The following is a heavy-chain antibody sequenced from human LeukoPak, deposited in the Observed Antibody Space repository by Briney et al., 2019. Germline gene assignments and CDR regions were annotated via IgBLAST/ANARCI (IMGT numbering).Heavy chain of an antibody. Sequence: SETLSLTCTLSGGSTSNYYWSWIRQPPERGLEWLGRIYTSGSTNYNPSLKSRVTISVDTSKNQFSLKLTSVTAADTAVYYCARGPYKYDGSGAFDIWGQGTMVTVSS. V-gene: IGHV4-4*08. CDR3: ARGPYKYDGSGAFDI. D-gene: IGHD3-22*01. J-gene: IGHJ3*02. CDR1: GGSTSNYY. CDR2: IYTSGST.